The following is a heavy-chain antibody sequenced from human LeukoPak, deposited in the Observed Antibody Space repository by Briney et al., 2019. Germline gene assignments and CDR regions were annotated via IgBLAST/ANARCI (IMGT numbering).Heavy chain of an antibody. CDR1: GFRCGEYG. Sequence: SLRLSCRAPGFRCGEYGMSWVRQAPGKGLEWVGFIRGKAYGGTAEYAASVKGRFSISRDDSKSIAYLQMNSLKTEDTAVYYCTGDQFFWGQGTLVTVSS. CDR3: TGDQFF. J-gene: IGHJ4*02. D-gene: IGHD3-3*01. V-gene: IGHV3-49*04. CDR2: IRGKAYGGTA.